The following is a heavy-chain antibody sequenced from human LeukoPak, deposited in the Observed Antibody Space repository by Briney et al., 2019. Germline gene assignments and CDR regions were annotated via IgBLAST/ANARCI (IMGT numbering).Heavy chain of an antibody. Sequence: SETLSLTCTASGGSISSSSSYWGWIRQPPGKGLEWIGTIYYTVSTYYNPSLKSRVTISVDRSKNQFSLKLSSVTAADTAVYYCAREDPPDDSSGRGAFDIWGQGTMVTVSS. CDR3: AREDPPDDSSGRGAFDI. CDR2: IYYTVST. D-gene: IGHD3-22*01. V-gene: IGHV4-39*07. CDR1: GGSISSSSSY. J-gene: IGHJ3*02.